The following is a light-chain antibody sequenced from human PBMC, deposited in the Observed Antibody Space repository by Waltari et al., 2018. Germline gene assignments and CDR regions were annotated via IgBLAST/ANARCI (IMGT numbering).Light chain of an antibody. J-gene: IGKJ5*01. Sequence: EFVLTQSPATLSVSPGERATLSCRASQSVSSNLAWYQQKPGQAPRLLIYGASTRATGIPARFSGSGSGTEFTLTISSLQSEDFAVYYCQQYNNWPRGTFGQGTRLEIK. V-gene: IGKV3-15*01. CDR2: GAS. CDR3: QQYNNWPRGT. CDR1: QSVSSN.